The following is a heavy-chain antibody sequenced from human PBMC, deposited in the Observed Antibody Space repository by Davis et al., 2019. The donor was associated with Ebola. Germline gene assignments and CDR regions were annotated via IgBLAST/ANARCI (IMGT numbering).Heavy chain of an antibody. J-gene: IGHJ4*02. CDR3: ARDRVLSPFDY. CDR1: GYTFTSYA. Sequence: ASVKVSCKASGYTFTSYAMNWVRRAPGQGLEWMGRINPYNGGTNYAQKFQGRVTMTRDTSISTAYMELRSLRSDDTAVYYCARDRVLSPFDYWGQGTLVTVSS. CDR2: INPYNGGT. V-gene: IGHV1-2*06. D-gene: IGHD3-16*01.